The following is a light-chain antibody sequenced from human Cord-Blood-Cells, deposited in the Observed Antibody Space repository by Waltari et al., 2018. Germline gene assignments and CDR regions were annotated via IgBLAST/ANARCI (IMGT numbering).Light chain of an antibody. CDR2: DVS. CDR1: SSDVGGYNS. CDR3: CSYAGRV. V-gene: IGLV2-11*01. J-gene: IGLJ3*02. Sequence: QSALTQPRSVSGSPGQSVTISCTGTSSDVGGYNSVSWYQQHPGKAPKLMIYDVSKRPSGVPDRFSGSKSGNTASLTISGLQAEDDADYYCCSYAGRVFGGGTKLTVL.